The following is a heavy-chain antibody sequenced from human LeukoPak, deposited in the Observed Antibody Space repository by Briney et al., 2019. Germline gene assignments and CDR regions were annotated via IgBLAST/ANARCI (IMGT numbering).Heavy chain of an antibody. D-gene: IGHD6-19*01. Sequence: GGSLRLSCAASGFTVSSNYMSWVRQAPGKGLEWVSVINSGGSTYYADSVKGRFTISRDNSKNTLYLQMNSLRAEDTAVYYCARRGRYSSGWYYFDYWGQGTLVTVSS. J-gene: IGHJ4*02. CDR3: ARRGRYSSGWYYFDY. CDR1: GFTVSSNY. CDR2: INSGGST. V-gene: IGHV3-66*04.